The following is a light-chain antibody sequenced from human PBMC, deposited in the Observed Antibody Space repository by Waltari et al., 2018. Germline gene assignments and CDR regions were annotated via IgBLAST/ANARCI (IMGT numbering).Light chain of an antibody. CDR1: GSNIGTNT. CDR3: SSWDGSLSGLV. Sequence: QSVLTQPPSASATAGQRVTISCSGSGSNIGTNTVTCYQQVPGTAPKLVIYGNNQRPPGVPDRISGSKSGTSGSLAISGLRSEDEADYYCSSWDGSLSGLVFGGGSRLTVL. J-gene: IGLJ2*01. CDR2: GNN. V-gene: IGLV1-44*01.